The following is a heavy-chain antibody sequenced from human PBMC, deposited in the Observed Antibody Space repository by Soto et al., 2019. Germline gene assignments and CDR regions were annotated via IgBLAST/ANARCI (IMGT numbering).Heavy chain of an antibody. CDR1: GGSISSLY. Sequence: QLQLQESGPGLVKPSETLSLTCNVSGGSISSLYLSWIRQPPGRGLEWIGYVDYSGKTTYNPSLKSRVTLSADTSKNQFYLNLSSVTAADTAVYYCATNNFYDYWSGPYFYYYMDVWGKGTTATVPS. CDR2: VDYSGKT. CDR3: ATNNFYDYWSGPYFYYYMDV. V-gene: IGHV4-59*08. D-gene: IGHD3-3*01. J-gene: IGHJ6*03.